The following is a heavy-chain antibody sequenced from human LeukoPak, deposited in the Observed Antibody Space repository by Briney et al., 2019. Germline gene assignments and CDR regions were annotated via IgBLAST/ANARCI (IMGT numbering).Heavy chain of an antibody. CDR1: GHISSTSL. D-gene: IGHD1-26*01. CDR2: INPRDGSR. J-gene: IGHJ4*02. V-gene: IGHV1-46*04. Sequence: ASVKVSCKASGHISSTSLIHSVRAAPGQGPVWMGLINPRDGSRLYARHLHRRVTMTRDTYTRTVYMELNSLGSEDTAVYFCAREAAVGACNFDYWGQGTLVTVSS. CDR3: AREAAVGACNFDY.